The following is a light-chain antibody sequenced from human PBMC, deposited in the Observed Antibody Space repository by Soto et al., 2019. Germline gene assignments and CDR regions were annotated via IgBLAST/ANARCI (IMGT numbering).Light chain of an antibody. CDR1: QSVSSSY. CDR2: GAS. V-gene: IGKV3-20*01. CDR3: QQYANSPYT. J-gene: IGKJ2*01. Sequence: EIVLTQSPGTLSLSPGERATLSCRASQSVSSSYLAWYHQKPGQAPRLLLYGASSRATGIPDRFSGSGSGTDFTLTISRLEPEDFAVYYFQQYANSPYTFGQGTKLEIK.